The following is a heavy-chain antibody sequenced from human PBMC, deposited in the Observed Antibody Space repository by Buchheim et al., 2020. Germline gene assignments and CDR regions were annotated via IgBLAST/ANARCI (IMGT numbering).Heavy chain of an antibody. CDR2: VYYSGSV. D-gene: IGHD3-22*01. J-gene: IGHJ4*02. V-gene: IGHV4-59*13. CDR1: SGSMSSYY. CDR3: ARVGDDSSGYYSIHFDY. Sequence: QVQLQESGPGLVKPSETLALICTVSSGSMSSYYWNWIRQFPGKRLEWIGYVYYSGSVNYNPSLESRLTISLDRSKNQFSLKLTSVTAADTAVYYCARVGDDSSGYYSIHFDYWGQGTL.